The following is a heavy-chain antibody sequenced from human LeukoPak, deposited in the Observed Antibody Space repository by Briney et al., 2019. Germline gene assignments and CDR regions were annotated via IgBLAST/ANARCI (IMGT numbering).Heavy chain of an antibody. CDR3: AKRYCSGGSCCPDY. V-gene: IGHV3-23*01. CDR1: GLTFSSYA. D-gene: IGHD2-15*01. Sequence: GGSLRLSCVASGLTFSSYAMSWVRQTPGKGLEWVSAISNSGGSTYNADSVKGRFTISRDNSKNTLYLQMNSLRAEDTAVYYCAKRYCSGGSCCPDYWGQGTRVTVSS. J-gene: IGHJ4*02. CDR2: ISNSGGST.